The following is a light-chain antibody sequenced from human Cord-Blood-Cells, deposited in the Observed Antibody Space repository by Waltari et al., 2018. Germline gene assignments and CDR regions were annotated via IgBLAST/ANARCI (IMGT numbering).Light chain of an antibody. V-gene: IGKV1-33*01. CDR2: DAS. CDR3: QQYDNLPFT. J-gene: IGKJ3*01. CDR1: QDISNY. Sequence: DIQMTQSPSSLSASVRDRVTITCQASQDISNYLNWYQQKPGKAPKLLIYDASNLATGVPSRFSGSGSGTDFTFTISSLQPEDIATYYCQQYDNLPFTFGPGTKVDIK.